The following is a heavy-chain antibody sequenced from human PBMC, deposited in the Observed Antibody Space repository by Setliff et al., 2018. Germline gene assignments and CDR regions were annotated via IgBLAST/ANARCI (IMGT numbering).Heavy chain of an antibody. D-gene: IGHD2-8*01. J-gene: IGHJ4*02. CDR3: ASLGYCTIGGCYKGRGSEY. Sequence: PGGSLRLSCAASGFTVSSNYMSWVRQAPGKGLEWVSVIYSDGSTYHADSVKGRFTISRDNSKNTLYLQMNSLRAEDTAVYYCASLGYCTIGGCYKGRGSEYWGQGTLVTVSS. CDR1: GFTVSSNY. V-gene: IGHV3-66*01. CDR2: IYSDGST.